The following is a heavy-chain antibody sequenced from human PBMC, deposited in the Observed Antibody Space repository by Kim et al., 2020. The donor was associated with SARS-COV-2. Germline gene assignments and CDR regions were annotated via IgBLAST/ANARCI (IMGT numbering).Heavy chain of an antibody. Sequence: GGSLRLSCAASGFTFSSYAMHWVRQAPGKGLEWVAVISYDGSNKYYADSVKGRFTISRDNSKNTLYLQMNSLRAEDTAVYYCAREPEVDITGTPTFDYWGQGTLVTVSS. J-gene: IGHJ4*02. CDR1: GFTFSSYA. D-gene: IGHD1-20*01. CDR2: ISYDGSNK. CDR3: AREPEVDITGTPTFDY. V-gene: IGHV3-30*04.